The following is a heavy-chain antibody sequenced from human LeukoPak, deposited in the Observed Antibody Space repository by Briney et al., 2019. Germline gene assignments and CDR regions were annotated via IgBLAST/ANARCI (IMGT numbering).Heavy chain of an antibody. Sequence: PSETLSLTCTVSGGSIPSSFWTWIRQAPGKGLELIGFTYDGGRGNYKPSLRSRVDISLDTYSNRYSLRLTSVTAADTGVYYCARLWRPHDYDNWFDHWGQGILVTVSS. V-gene: IGHV4-59*13. CDR2: TYDGGRG. CDR3: ARLWRPHDYDNWFDH. CDR1: GGSIPSSF. J-gene: IGHJ5*02. D-gene: IGHD4-17*01.